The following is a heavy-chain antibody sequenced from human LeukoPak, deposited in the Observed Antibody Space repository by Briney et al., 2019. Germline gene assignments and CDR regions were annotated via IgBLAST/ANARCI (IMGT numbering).Heavy chain of an antibody. V-gene: IGHV4-38-2*02. CDR1: GYSISSGYY. CDR2: FYHSGST. CDR3: ARDLKRAQFDL. D-gene: IGHD6-25*01. J-gene: IGHJ2*01. Sequence: SETLSLTCTVSGYSISSGYYWGWIRQPPGKGLEWIVSFYHSGSTYYNPSLRSRVTISVDTSKNQFSLKLSSVTAADTAVYYCARDLKRAQFDLWGRGTLVTVSS.